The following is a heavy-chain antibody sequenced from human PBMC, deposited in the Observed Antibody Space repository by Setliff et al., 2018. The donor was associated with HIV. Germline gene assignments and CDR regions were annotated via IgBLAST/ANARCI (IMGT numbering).Heavy chain of an antibody. J-gene: IGHJ5*02. CDR1: GFTFSNFG. D-gene: IGHD3-10*01. Sequence: GGSLRLSCAASGFTFSNFGIHWVRQAPGKGLEWVAVIWYDGSKKYFSDSVKDRFTISRDNSKNTLYLQMNSLRAEDTAVYYCARGLERTNPLFGVISVYFDPWGQGTLVTVSS. CDR2: IWYDGSKK. V-gene: IGHV3-33*01. CDR3: ARGLERTNPLFGVISVYFDP.